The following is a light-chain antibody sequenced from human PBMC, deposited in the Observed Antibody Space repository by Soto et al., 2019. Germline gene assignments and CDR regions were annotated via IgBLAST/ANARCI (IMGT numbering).Light chain of an antibody. V-gene: IGLV1-51*02. Sequence: QAVVTQPPSVSAAPGQKVAISCSGSSPNIGNDYVSWYQQLPGTAPKLLIYENNKRPSGIPDRFSGSKSGTSATLGITGLQSGDEADYYCETWDSSLSADVFGGGTQLTVL. CDR2: ENN. J-gene: IGLJ7*01. CDR1: SPNIGNDY. CDR3: ETWDSSLSADV.